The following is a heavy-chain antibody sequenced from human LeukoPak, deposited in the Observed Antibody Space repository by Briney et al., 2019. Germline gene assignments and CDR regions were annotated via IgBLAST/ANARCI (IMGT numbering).Heavy chain of an antibody. J-gene: IGHJ3*01. D-gene: IGHD3-22*01. V-gene: IGHV3-23*01. Sequence: GGSLRLSCAASGFTFSSYAMSWVRQAPGKGLEWVSAISGSGGSTYYADSVKGRFTISRDNSKNTLYLQMNSLRAEDTAVYYCAKDQGFTMIVVVITGMDVWGQGTMVTVSS. CDR2: ISGSGGST. CDR3: AKDQGFTMIVVVITGMDV. CDR1: GFTFSSYA.